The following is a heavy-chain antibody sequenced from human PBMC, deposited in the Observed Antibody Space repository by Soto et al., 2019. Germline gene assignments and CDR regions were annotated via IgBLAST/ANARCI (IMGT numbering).Heavy chain of an antibody. CDR3: AQLWFGELWHGMDV. J-gene: IGHJ6*02. V-gene: IGHV1-69*02. CDR1: GGDFNSYT. D-gene: IGHD3-10*01. CDR2: IIPILDVA. Sequence: QLVQSRAEVKKPGSSVTVSCKASGGDFNSYTISWVRQAPGQGPEWIGTIIPILDVAKNAQKFQGRVTITAEKSTSTVDMELRSLRSDDTDIYYCAQLWFGELWHGMDVWGQGTTVTVSS.